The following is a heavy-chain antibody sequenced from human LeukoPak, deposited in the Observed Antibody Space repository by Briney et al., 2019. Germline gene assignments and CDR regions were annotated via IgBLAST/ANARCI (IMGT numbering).Heavy chain of an antibody. V-gene: IGHV4-39*01. CDR2: IYYSGSI. CDR3: ARQIGTYYFDY. J-gene: IGHJ4*02. CDR1: GGSISSSGYY. D-gene: IGHD2/OR15-2a*01. Sequence: SETLPLTCTVSGGSISSSGYYWGWIRQPPGKGLEWIGSIYYSGSIYYNPSLKSRVTISVDTSKNQFSLKLSSVTAADTAVYYCARQIGTYYFDYWGQGTLVTVSS.